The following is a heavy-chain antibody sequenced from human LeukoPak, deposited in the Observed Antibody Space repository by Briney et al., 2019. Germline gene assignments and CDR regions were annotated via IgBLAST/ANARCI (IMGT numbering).Heavy chain of an antibody. Sequence: PAGYLRLSCAASGFTFSSYAMGWVRQAPGKGLEWVFAISGSGGSTYYADSVKGRFTISRDNSKNTLYLQMNSLRAEDTAVYYCAKSVVDRGFWSVRGQIWFDSWDQGTLVTVSS. CDR2: ISGSGGST. D-gene: IGHD3-3*01. V-gene: IGHV3-23*01. CDR1: GFTFSSYA. J-gene: IGHJ5*01. CDR3: AKSVVDRGFWSVRGQIWFDS.